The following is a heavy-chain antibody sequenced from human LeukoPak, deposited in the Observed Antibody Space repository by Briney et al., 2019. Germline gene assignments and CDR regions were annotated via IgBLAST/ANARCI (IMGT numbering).Heavy chain of an antibody. V-gene: IGHV4-30-2*01. Sequence: NSSETLSLTCAVSGGSISSGGYSWRWIRQPPGKGLEWIGYIYHSGSTYYNPSLKSRVTISVDRSKNQFSLKLSSVIAADTAVYYCDRDGLLTGIDYWGQGTLVTVSS. J-gene: IGHJ4*02. CDR2: IYHSGST. CDR1: GGSISSGGYS. CDR3: DRDGLLTGIDY. D-gene: IGHD3-9*01.